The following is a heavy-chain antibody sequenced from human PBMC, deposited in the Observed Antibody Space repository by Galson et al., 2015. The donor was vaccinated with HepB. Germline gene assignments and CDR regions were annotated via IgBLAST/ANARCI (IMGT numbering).Heavy chain of an antibody. CDR2: SRKRGNSYIT. D-gene: IGHD3-22*01. CDR3: VREGTYYYDSSGYRGALDI. J-gene: IGHJ3*02. V-gene: IGHV3-72*01. Sequence: SLRLSCAASGFTFSEHFMDWVRQAPGKGLEWVGCSRKRGNSYITEYAASVKGRFTISRDDSKNSLYLLMNSLKTEDTAVYYCVREGTYYYDSSGYRGALDIWGQGTVVTVSS. CDR1: GFTFSEHF.